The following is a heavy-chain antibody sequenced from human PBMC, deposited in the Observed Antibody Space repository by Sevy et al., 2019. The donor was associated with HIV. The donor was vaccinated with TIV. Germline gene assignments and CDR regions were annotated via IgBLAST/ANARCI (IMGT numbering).Heavy chain of an antibody. V-gene: IGHV3-15*01. J-gene: IGHJ4*02. D-gene: IGHD2-2*01. CDR2: IKSKTDGGNK. CDR1: GFTFSNAW. Sequence: GGSLRLSCAASGFTFSNAWMSWVRQAPGKGLEWVGCIKSKTDGGNKDYAAPVEGRFTISREYSKNTLNLQMNSLKTEDTAVYDCTTDPPLFVVVPAATRSGGYWGQGTLVTVSS. CDR3: TTDPPLFVVVPAATRSGGY.